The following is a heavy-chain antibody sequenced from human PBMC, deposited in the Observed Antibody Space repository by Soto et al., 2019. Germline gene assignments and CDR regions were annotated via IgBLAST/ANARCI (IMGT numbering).Heavy chain of an antibody. CDR1: GDSDGIYN. CDR3: AGRAMAVTWLDP. V-gene: IGHV1-69*01. J-gene: IGHJ5*02. Sequence: QVRLVQSGAELKRPGSSVKVSCRVSGDSDGIYNIAWVRQAPGQGLEWLGGIVPLIGTTDYSQRFRGRVTITADESTGTAYLELHSLKSEDTAVYYCAGRAMAVTWLDPWGQGTPVLVS. CDR2: IVPLIGTT. D-gene: IGHD6-19*01.